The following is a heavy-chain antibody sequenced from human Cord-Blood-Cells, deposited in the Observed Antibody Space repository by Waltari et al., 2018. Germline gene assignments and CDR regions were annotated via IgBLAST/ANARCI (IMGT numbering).Heavy chain of an antibody. CDR2: IYYSGST. V-gene: IGHV4-31*03. CDR1: GGSISSGGYY. CDR3: ARDQGGSYYYYYYGMDV. Sequence: QVQLQESGPGLVKPSQTLSLTCTVSGGSISSGGYYWSWIRQPPGKGLEWIGYIYYSGSTYYNPSLKSRVTISVDTSKNQFSLKLSSVTAADTAVYYCARDQGGSYYYYYYGMDVWGQGTTVTVSS. D-gene: IGHD1-26*01. J-gene: IGHJ6*02.